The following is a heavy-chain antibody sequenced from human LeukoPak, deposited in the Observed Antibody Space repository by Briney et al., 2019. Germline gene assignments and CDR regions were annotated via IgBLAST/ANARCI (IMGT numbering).Heavy chain of an antibody. V-gene: IGHV3-21*01. Sequence: GGSLRLSCAASGFTFSSYSMNWVRQAPGKGLEWVSSISSSSSYIYYADSVKGRFTISRDNAKNSLYLQMNSLRAEDTAVYYCAKDYGMLGYYDSSGYPDYWGQGTLVTVSS. CDR1: GFTFSSYS. CDR2: ISSSSSYI. J-gene: IGHJ4*02. D-gene: IGHD3-22*01. CDR3: AKDYGMLGYYDSSGYPDY.